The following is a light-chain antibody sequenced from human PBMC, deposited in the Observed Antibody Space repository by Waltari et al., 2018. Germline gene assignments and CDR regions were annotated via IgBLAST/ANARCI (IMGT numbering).Light chain of an antibody. Sequence: QAVVTQEPSLTLSPGGTVTLTCGSSTGAVTYGHYPYWFQQKPGQAPRTLIYDTFNRYSRTPGRFSGFLLGDNAALTLSGAQPEDEAEYFCCLFYRGLRGVFGGGTKLTVL. CDR2: DTF. CDR3: CLFYRGLRGV. V-gene: IGLV7-46*01. J-gene: IGLJ3*02. CDR1: TGAVTYGHY.